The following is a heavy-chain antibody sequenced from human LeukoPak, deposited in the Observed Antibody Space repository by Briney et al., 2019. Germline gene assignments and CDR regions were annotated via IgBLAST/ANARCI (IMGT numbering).Heavy chain of an antibody. CDR1: GGTFSNYA. CDR3: ARDWGLIGTTDWGGHENWFDP. D-gene: IGHD1-7*01. CDR2: IIPILATA. J-gene: IGHJ5*02. Sequence: SVKVSCKASGGTFSNYALSWVRQAPGQGLECMGGIIPILATANNAQKFQGRVTITADESTSTAYLELSSLRSEDTAVYYCARDWGLIGTTDWGGHENWFDPWGQGTLVTVSS. V-gene: IGHV1-69*13.